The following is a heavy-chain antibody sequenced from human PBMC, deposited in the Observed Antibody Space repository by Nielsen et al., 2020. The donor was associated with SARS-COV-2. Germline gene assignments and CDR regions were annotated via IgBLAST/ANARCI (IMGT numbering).Heavy chain of an antibody. V-gene: IGHV1-69*06. CDR1: GGTFSSYA. D-gene: IGHD3-3*01. Sequence: SVKVSCKASGGTFSSYAISWVRQAPGQGLEWMGGIIPIFGTANYAQKFQGRVTMTEDTSTDTAYMELSSLRSEDTAMYYCATAWAIFGVVSPDYWGQGTLVTVSS. CDR3: ATAWAIFGVVSPDY. J-gene: IGHJ4*02. CDR2: IIPIFGTA.